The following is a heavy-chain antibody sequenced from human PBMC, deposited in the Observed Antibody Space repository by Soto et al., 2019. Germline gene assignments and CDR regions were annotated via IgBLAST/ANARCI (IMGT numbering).Heavy chain of an antibody. D-gene: IGHD3-10*01. CDR3: ARCPWFHXAPSQPPFDY. Sequence: SETLSLTCAVYGGSFSGYYWSWIRQPPGKGLEWIGEINHSGSTNYNPSLKSRVTISVDTSKNQFSLKLSSVTAADTAVYYCARCPWFHXAPSQPPFDYWGQGTLVTVS. CDR2: INHSGST. J-gene: IGHJ4*02. CDR1: GGSFSGYY. V-gene: IGHV4-34*01.